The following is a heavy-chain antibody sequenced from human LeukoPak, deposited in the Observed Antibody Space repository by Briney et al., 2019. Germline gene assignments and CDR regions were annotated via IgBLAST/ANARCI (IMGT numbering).Heavy chain of an antibody. CDR3: AXVXPWXNPDYYFYXMDV. D-gene: IGHD1-14*01. CDR1: GFTFXSYS. Sequence: XXAXGFTFXSYSMNWVSQAPGEGLEWVSSISSRSSIIYYADSVKGRFTISRDKAKNSVYLQMNSLRAEDTAVYYCAXVXPWXNPDYYFYXMDVWGKGTTVTVSS. CDR2: ISSRSSII. V-gene: IGHV3-21*01. J-gene: IGHJ6*03.